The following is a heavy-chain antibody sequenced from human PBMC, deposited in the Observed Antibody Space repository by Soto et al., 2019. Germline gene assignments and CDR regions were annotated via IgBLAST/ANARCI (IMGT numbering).Heavy chain of an antibody. V-gene: IGHV4-34*01. CDR2: INHSGST. Sequence: SETLSLTCAVYGGSFSGYYWSWIRQPPGKGLEWIGEINHSGSTNYNPSLKSRVTISVDTSKNQFSLKLSSVTAADTAVYYCARVRARGNVVVTAIHHYYYYGMDVWGQGTTVTV. J-gene: IGHJ6*02. D-gene: IGHD2-21*02. CDR1: GGSFSGYY. CDR3: ARVRARGNVVVTAIHHYYYYGMDV.